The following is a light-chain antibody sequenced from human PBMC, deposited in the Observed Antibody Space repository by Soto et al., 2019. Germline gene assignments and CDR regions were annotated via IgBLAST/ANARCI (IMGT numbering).Light chain of an antibody. Sequence: EIVVTLSPATVSVSTGERARLSCRASQSVSSNLAWYQQKPGQAPRLLIYDASNRATGIPDRFSGSGSGTDFSLTISRLEPEDFAVYYCHQYVSWTFGQGTKVDIK. CDR3: HQYVSWT. J-gene: IGKJ1*01. V-gene: IGKV3-20*01. CDR2: DAS. CDR1: QSVSSN.